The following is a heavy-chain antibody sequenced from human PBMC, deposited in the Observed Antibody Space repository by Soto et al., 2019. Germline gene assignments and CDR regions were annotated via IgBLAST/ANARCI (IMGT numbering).Heavy chain of an antibody. CDR1: GFTFSSYA. V-gene: IGHV3-23*01. J-gene: IGHJ4*02. CDR2: ISGSGGST. Sequence: VGSLSLSCAASGFTFSSYAMSWVRQAPGKGLEWVSAISGSGGSTYYADSVKGRFTISRDNSKNTLYLQMNSLRTEDTAVYYCAKDLIAAARRGDYWGQGTLVTVSS. D-gene: IGHD6-13*01. CDR3: AKDLIAAARRGDY.